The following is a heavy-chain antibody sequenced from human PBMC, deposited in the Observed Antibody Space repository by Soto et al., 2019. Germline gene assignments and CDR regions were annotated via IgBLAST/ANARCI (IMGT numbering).Heavy chain of an antibody. J-gene: IGHJ6*02. CDR1: GGSISTYY. CDR2: VYHSGTT. CDR3: AREYDSSGYYVNYGMDV. D-gene: IGHD3-22*01. V-gene: IGHV4-59*01. Sequence: SETLSLTCTVSGGSISTYYWTWIRQSPGKGPEWIGYVYHSGTTNYNPSLESRVTMSLDTSKNQFSLKLSSVTAADTAVYYCAREYDSSGYYVNYGMDVWGQGTTVTVSS.